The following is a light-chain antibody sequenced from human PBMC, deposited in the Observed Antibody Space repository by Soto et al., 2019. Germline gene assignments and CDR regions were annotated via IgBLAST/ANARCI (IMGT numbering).Light chain of an antibody. J-gene: IGKJ5*01. CDR3: QQYYDWPIT. CDR1: PSISSL. Sequence: EILLTLSPATLSVSPAERATLSCRASPSISSLLAWYQQKPGQAPRLLIYSASTRATGIPDRFSGSGSGADFTLTISSLQSEDVAVYYCQQYYDWPITFGQGTRLEI. CDR2: SAS. V-gene: IGKV3-15*01.